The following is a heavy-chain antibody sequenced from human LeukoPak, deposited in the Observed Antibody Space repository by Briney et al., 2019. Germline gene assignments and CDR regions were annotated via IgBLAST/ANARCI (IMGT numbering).Heavy chain of an antibody. CDR1: GYTFTSYD. V-gene: IGHV1-8*01. CDR3: ATVLRYFDWSQKSYGMDV. Sequence: ASVKVSCKASGYTFTSYDINWVRQATGQGLEWMGWMNPNSGNTGYAQKFQGRVTMTRNTSISTAYMELSSLRSEDTAVYYCATVLRYFDWSQKSYGMDVWGQGTTVTVSS. CDR2: MNPNSGNT. J-gene: IGHJ6*02. D-gene: IGHD3-9*01.